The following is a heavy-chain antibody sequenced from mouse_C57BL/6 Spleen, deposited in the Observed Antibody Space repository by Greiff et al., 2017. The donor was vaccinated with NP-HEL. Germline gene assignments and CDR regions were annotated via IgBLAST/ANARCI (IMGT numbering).Heavy chain of an antibody. CDR2: IDPENGDT. Sequence: VQLQQSGAELVRPGASVQLSCTASGFNIKDDYMHWVKQRPEQGLEWIGWIDPENGDTAYASTFQGKATITADTSANTAYLQLSSLTSEDTAVYYCTTGRGYAMDYWGQGTSVTVSS. J-gene: IGHJ4*01. CDR1: GFNIKDDY. CDR3: TTGRGYAMDY. V-gene: IGHV14-4*01.